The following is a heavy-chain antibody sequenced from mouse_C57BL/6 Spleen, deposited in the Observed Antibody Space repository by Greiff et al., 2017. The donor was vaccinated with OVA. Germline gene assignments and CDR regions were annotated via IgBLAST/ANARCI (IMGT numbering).Heavy chain of an antibody. CDR2: IDPSDSYT. D-gene: IGHD2-3*01. Sequence: QVQLQQPGAELVKPGASVKLSCKASGYTFTSYWMQWVKQRPGQGLEWIGEIDPSDSYTNYNQKFKGKATLTVDTSSSTAYMQLSSLTSEDSAVYDCARSDGYYRMDYWGQGTSVTVSS. V-gene: IGHV1-50*01. CDR3: ARSDGYYRMDY. J-gene: IGHJ4*01. CDR1: GYTFTSYW.